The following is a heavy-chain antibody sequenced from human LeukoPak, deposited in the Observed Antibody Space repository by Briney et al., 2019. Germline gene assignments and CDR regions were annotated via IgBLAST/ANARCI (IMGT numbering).Heavy chain of an antibody. CDR1: GFTFSSYW. CDR3: ARANYYGSGRAAFDI. Sequence: GGSLRLSCAASGFTFSSYWMHWVRQAPGKGLVGVSRINSDGSSTSYADSVKGRFTISRDNAKNTLYLQMNSLRAEDTAVYYCARANYYGSGRAAFDIWGQGTMVTVSS. V-gene: IGHV3-74*01. CDR2: INSDGSST. D-gene: IGHD3-10*01. J-gene: IGHJ3*02.